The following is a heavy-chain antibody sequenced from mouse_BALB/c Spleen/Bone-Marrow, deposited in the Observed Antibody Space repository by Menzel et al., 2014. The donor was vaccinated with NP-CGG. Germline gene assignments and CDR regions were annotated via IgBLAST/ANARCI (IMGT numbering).Heavy chain of an antibody. CDR1: GFTFSSYG. Sequence: EVQLVESGGDLVKPGGSLELSCAASGFTFSSYGMSWVRQIPDKRLEWVATISSGGSYTFYPDSVKGRFTISRDNAKNTLNLQMTSLRSGDTAMYYCARRRDYDYFDYWGQGTTLTVSS. V-gene: IGHV5-6*01. CDR3: ARRRDYDYFDY. J-gene: IGHJ2*01. CDR2: ISSGGSYT. D-gene: IGHD2-4*01.